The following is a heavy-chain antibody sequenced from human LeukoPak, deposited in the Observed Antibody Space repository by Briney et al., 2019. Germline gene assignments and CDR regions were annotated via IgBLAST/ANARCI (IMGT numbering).Heavy chain of an antibody. Sequence: GGSLRLSCAASGFTFSDSAMHWVRQASGKGLEWVGRIRTKTNNYATAYAASVKGRFTISRDNSKNTLYLQMNSLRAEDTAVYYCASDYEPLPLYAFDIWGQGTMVTVSS. CDR3: ASDYEPLPLYAFDI. CDR2: IRTKTNNYAT. V-gene: IGHV3-73*01. D-gene: IGHD4/OR15-4a*01. J-gene: IGHJ3*02. CDR1: GFTFSDSA.